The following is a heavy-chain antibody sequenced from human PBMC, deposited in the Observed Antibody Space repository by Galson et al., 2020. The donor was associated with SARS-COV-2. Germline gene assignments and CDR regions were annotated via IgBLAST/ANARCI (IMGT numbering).Heavy chain of an antibody. CDR1: GYTFTGYY. CDR2: INPNSGHT. CDR3: ARGTYDILTGYRADDAFDI. V-gene: IGHV1-2*02. Sequence: ASVKVSCKASGYTFTGYYMHWVRQAPGQGLEWMGWINPNSGHTNYAQKFQGRVTMTRDTSISTAYMELSRLRSDDTAVYYCARGTYDILTGYRADDAFDIWGQGTMVTVSS. D-gene: IGHD3-9*01. J-gene: IGHJ3*02.